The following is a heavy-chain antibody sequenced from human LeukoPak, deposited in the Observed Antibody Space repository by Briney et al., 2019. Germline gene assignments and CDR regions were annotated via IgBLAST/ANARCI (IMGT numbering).Heavy chain of an antibody. Sequence: SETLSLTCTVSGVSISSGGSYWNWIRQPAGKGLEWIGRIYTSGTTNYNPSLKSRVTISVDTSKNQFSLKLSSVTAADTAVYYCARAIAVVGPHLYYYMDVWGKGTTVTVSS. J-gene: IGHJ6*03. D-gene: IGHD6-19*01. CDR3: ARAIAVVGPHLYYYMDV. V-gene: IGHV4-61*02. CDR2: IYTSGTT. CDR1: GVSISSGGSY.